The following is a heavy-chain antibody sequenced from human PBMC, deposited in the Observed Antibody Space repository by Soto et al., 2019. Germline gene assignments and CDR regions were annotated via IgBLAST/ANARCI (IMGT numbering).Heavy chain of an antibody. V-gene: IGHV3-23*01. CDR3: AKVVNLYGSGSSYYFDY. CDR1: GFTFSSYA. CDR2: ISGSGGST. Sequence: GGSPRLSCASSGFTFSSYAMSWVRQAPGKGLEWVSAISGSGGSTYYADSVKGRFTISRDNSKNTLYLQMNSLRAEDTAVYYCAKVVNLYGSGSSYYFDYWGQGTLVTVSS. D-gene: IGHD3-10*01. J-gene: IGHJ4*02.